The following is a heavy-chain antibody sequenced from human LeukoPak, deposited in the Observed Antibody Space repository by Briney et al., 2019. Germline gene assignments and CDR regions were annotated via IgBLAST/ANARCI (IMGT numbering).Heavy chain of an antibody. CDR2: ISTYHGTT. CDR1: GYTFTNYG. CDR3: ARGGDYYGSGSQGGTFDY. V-gene: IGHV1-18*01. J-gene: IGHJ4*02. D-gene: IGHD3-10*01. Sequence: ASVKVSCKASGYTFTNYGISWLRQAPGQGLELMGWISTYHGTTKYAQQFQGRLTMTTDTSTSTAYMELSSLRSEDTAVYYCARGGDYYGSGSQGGTFDYWGQGTLVTVSS.